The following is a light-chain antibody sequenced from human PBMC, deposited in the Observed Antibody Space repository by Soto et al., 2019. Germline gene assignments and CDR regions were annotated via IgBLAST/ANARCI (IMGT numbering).Light chain of an antibody. J-gene: IGKJ1*01. V-gene: IGKV3-11*01. CDR2: EAS. Sequence: EIVLTQSPATLSLSPGETATLSCRASQSVNTYLAWFQHKPGQAPRLLIYEASSRISDVPARFSGSGSGTDFTLTIISLEPEDVAVYYCQQRRSWPRAFGQGTKVEI. CDR1: QSVNTY. CDR3: QQRRSWPRA.